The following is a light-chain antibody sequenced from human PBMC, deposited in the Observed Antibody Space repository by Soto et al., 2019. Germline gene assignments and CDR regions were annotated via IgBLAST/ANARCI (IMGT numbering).Light chain of an antibody. Sequence: QSALTQPASVSGSPGQSITISCTGTSSDVGSYNLVSWYQQHPGKAPKLMIYEGSKRPSGVSNRVSGSKSGNTASLTISGLQAEGEADYYCRSYAGSSTVVFGEGTKLTVL. V-gene: IGLV2-23*01. J-gene: IGLJ2*01. CDR2: EGS. CDR1: SSDVGSYNL. CDR3: RSYAGSSTVV.